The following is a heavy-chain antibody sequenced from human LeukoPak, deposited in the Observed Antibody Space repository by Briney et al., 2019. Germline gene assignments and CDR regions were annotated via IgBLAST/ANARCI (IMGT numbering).Heavy chain of an antibody. CDR3: AKNRGANYYNYYMDV. Sequence: GGSLRLSCAASGFTFSTYAMSWVRRAPGKGLEWLSTIGGGGRDTFYADSVKGRFTVSRDNSKNTLYLQMSSLRAEDTAVYFCAKNRGANYYNYYMDVWGKGTTVTVSS. D-gene: IGHD4/OR15-4a*01. J-gene: IGHJ6*03. V-gene: IGHV3-23*01. CDR2: IGGGGRDT. CDR1: GFTFSTYA.